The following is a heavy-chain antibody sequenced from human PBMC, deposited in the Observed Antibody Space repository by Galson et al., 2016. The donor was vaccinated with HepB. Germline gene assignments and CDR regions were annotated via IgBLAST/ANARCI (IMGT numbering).Heavy chain of an antibody. CDR3: THRVDYFGSGTYLPGVDD. V-gene: IGHV2-5*02. CDR2: IYWDGDK. CDR1: GFSLNTSEVG. Sequence: PALVKPTQTLTLTCTFSGFSLNTSEVGVGWVRQPPGKALEWLALIYWDGDKHYSPSLKSRLTITKDTSKNQVVLRMTNMDPVDTATYYCTHRVDYFGSGTYLPGVDDWGQGTLVTVSS. D-gene: IGHD3-10*01. J-gene: IGHJ4*02.